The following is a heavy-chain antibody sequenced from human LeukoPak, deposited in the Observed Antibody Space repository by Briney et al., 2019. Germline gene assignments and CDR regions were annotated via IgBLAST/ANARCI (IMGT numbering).Heavy chain of an antibody. Sequence: PSETLSLTCTVSGGSISSYYWSWIRRPPGKGLESIGYIYYSGSTTYNPSLKSRVTISIDTSKNQFSLKLSSVTAADRAVYYCARLAPYSSSWYIDYWGQGTLVTVSS. CDR3: ARLAPYSSSWYIDY. CDR1: GGSISSYY. V-gene: IGHV4-59*01. J-gene: IGHJ4*02. CDR2: IYYSGST. D-gene: IGHD6-13*01.